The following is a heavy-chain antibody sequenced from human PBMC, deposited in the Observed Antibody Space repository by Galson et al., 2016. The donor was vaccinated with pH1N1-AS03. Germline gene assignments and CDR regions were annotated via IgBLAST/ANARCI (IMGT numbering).Heavy chain of an antibody. V-gene: IGHV3-20*04. CDR2: IDSNGDST. J-gene: IGHJ4*02. Sequence: SLRLSCAASRFIFQGHGMSWVRQAPGKGLEWVAGIDSNGDSTDYADSVKGRSTVSRDNAKNSLYLQMNSLRDEDTAFYYCARSWPWSRDYWGQGTLVTVSS. D-gene: IGHD2-15*01. CDR1: RFIFQGHG. CDR3: ARSWPWSRDY.